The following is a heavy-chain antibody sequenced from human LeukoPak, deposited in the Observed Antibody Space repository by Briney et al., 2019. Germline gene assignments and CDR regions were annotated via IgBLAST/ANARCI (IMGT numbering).Heavy chain of an antibody. V-gene: IGHV4-59*08. CDR2: IYYSGST. D-gene: IGHD3-10*01. CDR1: GGSISSYY. Sequence: SETLSLTCTVSGGSISSYYWSWIRQPPGKGLEWIGYIYYSGSTNYNPSLKSRVTISADTSKNQFSLKLSSVTAADTAVYYCARASEGRDYWGQGTLVTVSS. CDR3: ARASEGRDY. J-gene: IGHJ4*02.